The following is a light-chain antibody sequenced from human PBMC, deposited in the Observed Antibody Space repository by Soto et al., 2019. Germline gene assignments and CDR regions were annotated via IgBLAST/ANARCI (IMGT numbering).Light chain of an antibody. CDR2: GAS. V-gene: IGKV3-15*01. Sequence: EIVMTQSPGTLSVSPGERATLSCRASQSISTNLAWYQQTTGQAPRLLIYGASTRATGIPTRFSGSGSGTQCNLTIISLQSEDFAVYYCQQYNDWPPITVGQGPRLEIK. CDR3: QQYNDWPPIT. CDR1: QSISTN. J-gene: IGKJ5*01.